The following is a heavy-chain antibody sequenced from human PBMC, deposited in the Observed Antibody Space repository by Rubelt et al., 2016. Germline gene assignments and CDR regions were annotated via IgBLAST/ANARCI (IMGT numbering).Heavy chain of an antibody. CDR2: ISYSGST. Sequence: QVQLQESGPGLVKPSETLSLTCTVSGGSISSYYWSWIRQPPGKGLEWIGYISYSGSTNYNPSLKSRVTNAVDTSKNQCSLKLGAVAAADTAVYYCARVAGGYYYYGMDVWGQGTTVTVSS. V-gene: IGHV4-59*01. J-gene: IGHJ6*02. D-gene: IGHD3-10*01. CDR3: ARVAGGYYYYGMDV. CDR1: GGSISSYY.